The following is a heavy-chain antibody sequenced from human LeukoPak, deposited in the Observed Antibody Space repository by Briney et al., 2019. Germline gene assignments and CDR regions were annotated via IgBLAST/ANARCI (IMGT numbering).Heavy chain of an antibody. D-gene: IGHD3-10*01. V-gene: IGHV4-4*08. J-gene: IGHJ5*02. CDR3: ASQITMDWFDP. Sequence: SETLSLTCTVSGGSISSYYLSWIRQPPGQGLEWIGRIYTSGSTNYNPSLKSRVTISVDTSKNQFSLKLSSVTAADTAVYYCASQITMDWFDPWGQGTLVTVSS. CDR1: GGSISSYY. CDR2: IYTSGST.